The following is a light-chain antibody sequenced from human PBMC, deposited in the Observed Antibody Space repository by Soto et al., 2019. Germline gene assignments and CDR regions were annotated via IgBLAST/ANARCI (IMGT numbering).Light chain of an antibody. CDR3: QHYSGDRAT. CDR1: QTISSW. V-gene: IGKV1-5*03. J-gene: IGKJ1*01. Sequence: DIQMTQSPSTLSGSAGDRVTITCRASQTISSWLAWYQQKPGKAPKLLIYKASTLHSGVPSRFSGSGSGTEFTLTISSLRPDDFATYYCQHYSGDRATFGQGTKVDIK. CDR2: KAS.